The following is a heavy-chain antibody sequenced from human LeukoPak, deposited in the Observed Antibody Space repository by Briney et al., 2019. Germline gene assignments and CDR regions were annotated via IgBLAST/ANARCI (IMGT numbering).Heavy chain of an antibody. V-gene: IGHV3-23*01. D-gene: IGHD5-12*01. J-gene: IGHJ4*02. CDR3: AKDRGYTGYDSGGSDH. Sequence: GGSLRLSCTASGFTFSNNAMTWVRQAPGKGLEWVSSISVYAGGTFYADSVTGRFTVSRDNSRNTLYLQMNSLRAEDTAVYYCAKDRGYTGYDSGGSDHWGQGTLVTVSS. CDR1: GFTFSNNA. CDR2: ISVYAGGT.